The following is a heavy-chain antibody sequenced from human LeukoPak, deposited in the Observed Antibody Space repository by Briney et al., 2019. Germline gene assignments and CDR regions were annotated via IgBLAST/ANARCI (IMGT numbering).Heavy chain of an antibody. CDR3: ARQENYYDSSGYYSFDY. Sequence: GESLKISCRGSGYSFTSYWIGWVRQMPGKGLEWMGIIYPGDSDTRYSPSFQGQVTISADKSISTAYLQWSSLKASDTAMYYCARQENYYDSSGYYSFDYWGQETLVTVSS. V-gene: IGHV5-51*01. CDR1: GYSFTSYW. J-gene: IGHJ4*02. D-gene: IGHD3-22*01. CDR2: IYPGDSDT.